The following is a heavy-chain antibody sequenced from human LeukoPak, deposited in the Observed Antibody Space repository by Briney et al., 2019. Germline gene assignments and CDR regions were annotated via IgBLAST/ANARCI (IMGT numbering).Heavy chain of an antibody. Sequence: ASVKVSCKASGYTFTSYGISWVRQAPGQGLEWMGWISAYNGNTNYAQKLQGRVTMTTDTSTSTAYMELRSLRSDDTAVYYCARDRAYYYGSGGAFDIWGQGTMVTVSS. J-gene: IGHJ3*02. CDR2: ISAYNGNT. CDR3: ARDRAYYYGSGGAFDI. D-gene: IGHD3-10*01. V-gene: IGHV1-18*01. CDR1: GYTFTSYG.